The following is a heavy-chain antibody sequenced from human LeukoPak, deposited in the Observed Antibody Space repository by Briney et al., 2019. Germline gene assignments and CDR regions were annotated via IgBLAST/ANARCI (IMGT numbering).Heavy chain of an antibody. CDR2: IWYDGSNK. CDR3: ARDYASDY. D-gene: IGHD3-10*01. V-gene: IGHV3-33*01. Sequence: GGSLRLSCAASGFTFSSYGMHWVRQAPGKGLEWVAVIWYDGSNKYYADSVKGRFTISRDNAKNSLYLQMSSLRAEDTAVYYCARDYASDYWGQGTLVTVSS. CDR1: GFTFSSYG. J-gene: IGHJ4*02.